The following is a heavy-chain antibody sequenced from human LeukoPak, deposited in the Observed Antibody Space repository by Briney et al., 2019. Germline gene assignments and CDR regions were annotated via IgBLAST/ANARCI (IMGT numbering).Heavy chain of an antibody. CDR3: ARKHLLLNIAVAGWFDP. CDR1: GDSISSYY. V-gene: IGHV4-34*01. D-gene: IGHD6-19*01. Sequence: SETLSLTCTVSGDSISSYYWSWIRQPPGKGLEWIGEINHSGSTNYNPSLKSRVTISVDTSKNQFSLKLSSVTAADTAVYYCARKHLLLNIAVAGWFDPWGQGTLVTVSS. CDR2: INHSGST. J-gene: IGHJ5*02.